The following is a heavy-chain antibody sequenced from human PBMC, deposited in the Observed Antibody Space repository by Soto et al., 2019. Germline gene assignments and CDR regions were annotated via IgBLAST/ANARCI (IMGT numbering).Heavy chain of an antibody. CDR3: AHLSLRYFDWLSRYFDY. Sequence: QITLKESGPTLVKPTQTLTLTCTFSGFSLSTSGVGVGWIRQPPGKALEWLALIYWDDDKRYSPSLKSRLTITKDTSKTPVVLTMTNMAPVDTATYYCAHLSLRYFDWLSRYFDYWGQGTLVTVSS. CDR1: GFSLSTSGVG. CDR2: IYWDDDK. V-gene: IGHV2-5*02. D-gene: IGHD3-9*01. J-gene: IGHJ4*02.